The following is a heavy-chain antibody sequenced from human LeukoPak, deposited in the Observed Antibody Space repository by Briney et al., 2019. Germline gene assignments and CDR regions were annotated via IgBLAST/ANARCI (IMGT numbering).Heavy chain of an antibody. V-gene: IGHV1-18*01. Sequence: GASVKVSCRASGYTFTSYGISWVRQAPGQGLEWMGWITADKGNTNYAQNFQGRVTMTTDTSTSTVYMELRSLRSDDTAVYYCARGLYCSGGSCYGPFNYWGQGTLVTVSS. CDR2: ITADKGNT. CDR3: ARGLYCSGGSCYGPFNY. D-gene: IGHD2-15*01. CDR1: GYTFTSYG. J-gene: IGHJ4*02.